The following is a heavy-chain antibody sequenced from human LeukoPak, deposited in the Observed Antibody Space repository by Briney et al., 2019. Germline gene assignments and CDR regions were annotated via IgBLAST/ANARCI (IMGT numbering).Heavy chain of an antibody. D-gene: IGHD1-26*01. CDR1: GFTISSYW. CDR2: IKQDESEK. Sequence: PGGSLRLSCAVSGFTISSYWMTWVRQAPGKGLEWVANIKQDESEKYYVESVKGRFTISRDNAKNSLYLQMNSLRAEDTAVYYCAREVGTPQAFDIWGQGTMVTVSS. V-gene: IGHV3-7*03. J-gene: IGHJ3*02. CDR3: AREVGTPQAFDI.